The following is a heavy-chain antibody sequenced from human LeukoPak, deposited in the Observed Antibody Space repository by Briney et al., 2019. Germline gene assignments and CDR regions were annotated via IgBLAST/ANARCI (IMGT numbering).Heavy chain of an antibody. D-gene: IGHD3-9*01. CDR3: AKDQSYDILTGYFDY. Sequence: TGGSLRLSCAASGFTFSSYGMSWVRQAPGKGLEWVSAISGSGGSTYYADSVKGRFTISRDNSKNTLYLQMNSLRAEDTAVYYCAKDQSYDILTGYFDYWGQGTLVTVSS. V-gene: IGHV3-23*01. CDR1: GFTFSSYG. J-gene: IGHJ4*02. CDR2: ISGSGGST.